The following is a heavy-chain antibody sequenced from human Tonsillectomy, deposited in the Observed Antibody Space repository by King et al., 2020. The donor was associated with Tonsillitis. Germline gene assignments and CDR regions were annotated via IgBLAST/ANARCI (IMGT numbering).Heavy chain of an antibody. J-gene: IGHJ4*02. V-gene: IGHV5-10-1*03. D-gene: IGHD6-13*01. Sequence: QLVQSGAEVKKPGESLRISCMGSAYSFTSYWISWVRQKPGKGLEWMGRIDPSDAYPNHSPPLQGHVTIPADKSISTAYLQWSSLKASDTAMYFCVRHYSSSWYDYGGQGTLVTVSS. CDR2: IDPSDAYP. CDR1: AYSFTSYW. CDR3: VRHYSSSWYDY.